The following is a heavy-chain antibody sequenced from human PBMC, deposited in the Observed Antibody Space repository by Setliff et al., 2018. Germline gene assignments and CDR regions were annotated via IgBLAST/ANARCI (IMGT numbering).Heavy chain of an antibody. CDR3: ARVRYYYDSSGWFDP. CDR2: IRYDGSNK. CDR1: GFTFSSYG. Sequence: GGSLRLSCAASGFTFSSYGMHWVRQAPGKGLEWVAFIRYDGSNKYYADSVKGRFTISRDNSKNTLYLQMNSLRAEDTAVYYCARVRYYYDSSGWFDPWGQGTPVTVSS. D-gene: IGHD3-22*01. V-gene: IGHV3-30*02. J-gene: IGHJ5*02.